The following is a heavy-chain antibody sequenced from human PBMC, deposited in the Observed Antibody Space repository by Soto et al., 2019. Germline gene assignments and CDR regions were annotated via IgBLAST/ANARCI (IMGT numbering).Heavy chain of an antibody. J-gene: IGHJ6*02. CDR2: IYYSGST. V-gene: IGHV4-61*01. CDR1: GGSVSSGSYY. Sequence: QVQLQESGPGLVKPSETLSLTCTVSGGSVSSGSYYWSWIRQPPGKGLEWIGYIYYSGSTNYNPSLQSRVTISVDTSKSPFSLKLSSVTAADTAVYYCASTVITGTTDYYYYYGMDVWGQGTTVTVSS. D-gene: IGHD1-20*01. CDR3: ASTVITGTTDYYYYYGMDV.